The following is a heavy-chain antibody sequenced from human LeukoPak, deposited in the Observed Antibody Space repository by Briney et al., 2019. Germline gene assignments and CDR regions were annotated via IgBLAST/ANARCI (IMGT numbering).Heavy chain of an antibody. V-gene: IGHV3-74*01. Sequence: GGSLRLSCAASGFTSSTYWMPWVRQAPGEGLVWVSRINSDGTNTNYADSVKGRFTVSRDNAKNTLYLQMNSLRPEDTAVYYCARASSTSCYFWGQGTLVTVSS. CDR2: INSDGTNT. D-gene: IGHD2-2*01. J-gene: IGHJ4*02. CDR1: GFTSSTYW. CDR3: ARASSTSCYF.